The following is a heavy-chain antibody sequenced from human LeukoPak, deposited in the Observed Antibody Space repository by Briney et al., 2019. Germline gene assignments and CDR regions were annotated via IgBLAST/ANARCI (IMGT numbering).Heavy chain of an antibody. J-gene: IGHJ3*02. CDR1: GYSISSGYY. D-gene: IGHD3-16*01. CDR3: ARLGVADAFDI. CDR2: IYHNGST. Sequence: PSETLSLTCTVSGYSISSGYYWGWIRQPPGKGLEWIGSIYHNGSTYYNPSLKSRVTISVDTSKNQFSLKLSSVTAADTAVYYCARLGVADAFDIWGQGTMVTVSS. V-gene: IGHV4-38-2*02.